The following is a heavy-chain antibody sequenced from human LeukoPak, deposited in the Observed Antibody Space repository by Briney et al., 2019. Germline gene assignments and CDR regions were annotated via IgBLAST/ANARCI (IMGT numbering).Heavy chain of an antibody. CDR3: AKGQPGGYSYIDY. V-gene: IGHV3-30*18. Sequence: GGSLRLSCAASGFTFSSYGMHWVRQAPGKGLEWVAVISYDGSNKYYADFVKGRFTISRDNSKNTLYLQMNSLRAEDTAVYYCAKGQPGGYSYIDYWGQGTLVTVSS. CDR2: ISYDGSNK. CDR1: GFTFSSYG. D-gene: IGHD5-18*01. J-gene: IGHJ4*02.